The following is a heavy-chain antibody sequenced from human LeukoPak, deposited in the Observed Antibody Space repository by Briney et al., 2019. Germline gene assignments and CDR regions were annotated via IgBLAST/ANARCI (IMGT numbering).Heavy chain of an antibody. CDR1: GFIFDNFG. CDR3: ARVRTAGGYSGNDY. D-gene: IGHD1-26*01. Sequence: PGGSLRLSCAASGFIFDNFGMTWVRQVPGKGLEWVAGNNWNGRSIGYADSVKGRFTISRDSAKNWLYLQMNSLRAEVTALYYCARVRTAGGYSGNDYWGQGTLVTVSS. CDR2: NNWNGRSI. J-gene: IGHJ4*02. V-gene: IGHV3-20*04.